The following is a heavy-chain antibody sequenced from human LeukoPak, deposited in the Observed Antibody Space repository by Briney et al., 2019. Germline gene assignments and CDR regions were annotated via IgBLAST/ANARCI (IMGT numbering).Heavy chain of an antibody. V-gene: IGHV1-58*02. D-gene: IGHD2-2*01. CDR1: GFTFSTST. J-gene: IGHJ4*02. CDR3: AAEFWAACIGTTCSDF. Sequence: GASVKVSCKAPGFTFSTSTIQWVRQARGQPLEWIGWIVVGTDDTNYAQKFQERVTITRDMSTSTTYMEMSSLRSEDTAVYYCAAEFWAACIGTTCSDFWAQGTMVTVTT. CDR2: IVVGTDDT.